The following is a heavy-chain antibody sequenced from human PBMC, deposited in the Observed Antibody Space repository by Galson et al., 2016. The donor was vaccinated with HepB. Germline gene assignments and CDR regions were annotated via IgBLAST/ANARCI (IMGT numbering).Heavy chain of an antibody. V-gene: IGHV4-39*01. CDR3: ARHADTGDFYFDY. J-gene: IGHJ4*02. CDR1: GGSVADSAY. CDR2: IYHCGIT. D-gene: IGHD4-17*01. Sequence: SETLSLTCTVSGGSVADSAYWTWVRQHPGQGLEWIDYIYHCGITYSNPSFKSRVAMPVDTSKNHFSLQLSSVTAADTAVYYCARHADTGDFYFDYWGQGALLTVSS.